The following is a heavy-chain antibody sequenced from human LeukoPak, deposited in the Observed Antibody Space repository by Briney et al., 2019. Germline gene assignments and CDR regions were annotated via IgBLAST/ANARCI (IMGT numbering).Heavy chain of an antibody. CDR2: MNPNSGNT. D-gene: IGHD1-20*01. Sequence: ASVKVSCKASGYTFTSYDINWVRQATGQGLEWMGWMNPNSGNTGYAQKFQGRVTMTRDMSTSTVYMELSSLRSEDTAVYYCARTYNWNGESDYWGQGTLVTVSS. CDR1: GYTFTSYD. CDR3: ARTYNWNGESDY. V-gene: IGHV1-8*01. J-gene: IGHJ4*02.